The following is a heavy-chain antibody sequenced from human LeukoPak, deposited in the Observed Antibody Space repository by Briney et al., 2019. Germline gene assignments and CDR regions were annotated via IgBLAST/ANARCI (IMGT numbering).Heavy chain of an antibody. V-gene: IGHV1-2*02. CDR3: VPGGGTAAAATQRVYYFDY. CDR1: GYTLTGYY. Sequence: GASVKVSCKASGYTLTGYYMHWVRQAPGQGLEWMGWINPNRGGTKYAQKFQGRVTMTRDTSINTAYMELSRLRSDDTAMYYCVPGGGTAAAATQRVYYFDYWGQGTLVTVSS. J-gene: IGHJ4*02. CDR2: INPNRGGT. D-gene: IGHD6-13*01.